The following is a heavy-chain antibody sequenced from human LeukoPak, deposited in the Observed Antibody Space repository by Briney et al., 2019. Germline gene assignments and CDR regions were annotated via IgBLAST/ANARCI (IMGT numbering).Heavy chain of an antibody. D-gene: IGHD2-15*01. CDR3: ARDNGGYCSGGSCDEGFSLGY. CDR2: IYYSGST. CDR1: GGSISSSSYY. V-gene: IGHV4-39*07. J-gene: IGHJ4*02. Sequence: SETLSLTCTVSGGSISSSSYYWGWIRQPPGKGLEWIGSIYYSGSTYYNPSLKSRVTILVDTSKNQFSLKLSSVTAADTAVYYCARDNGGYCSGGSCDEGFSLGYWGQGTLVTVSS.